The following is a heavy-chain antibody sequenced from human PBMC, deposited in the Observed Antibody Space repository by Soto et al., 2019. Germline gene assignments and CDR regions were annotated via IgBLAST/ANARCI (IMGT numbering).Heavy chain of an antibody. D-gene: IGHD3-22*01. V-gene: IGHV5-51*01. J-gene: IGHJ4*02. CDR2: IYPGDSDT. CDR1: GYSFTSYW. Sequence: GESLKISCKGSGYSFTSYWIGWVRQMPGKGLEWMGIIYPGDSDTRYSPSFQGQVTISADKSISTAYLQLSSLKASDTAMYYCARVKAHYDSSGYYFDYWGQGALVTVS. CDR3: ARVKAHYDSSGYYFDY.